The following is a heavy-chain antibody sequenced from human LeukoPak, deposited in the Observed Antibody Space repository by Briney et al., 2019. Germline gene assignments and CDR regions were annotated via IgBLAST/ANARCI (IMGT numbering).Heavy chain of an antibody. Sequence: GGSLRLSCAASGFTFSSYAMSWVRQAPGRGLEWVSAISGSGGSTYYADSVKGRFTISRDNSKNTLYLQMNSLRAEDTAVYYCASYSSGWRGYYYYGMDVWGQGTTVTVSS. D-gene: IGHD6-19*01. V-gene: IGHV3-23*01. CDR3: ASYSSGWRGYYYYGMDV. J-gene: IGHJ6*02. CDR1: GFTFSSYA. CDR2: ISGSGGST.